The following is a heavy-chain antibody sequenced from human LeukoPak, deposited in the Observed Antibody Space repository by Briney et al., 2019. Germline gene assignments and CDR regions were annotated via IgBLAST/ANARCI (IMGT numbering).Heavy chain of an antibody. Sequence: PSETLSLTCAVYGGSFSGCYWSWIRQPPGKGLEWIGEINHSGSTNYNPSLKSRVTISVDTSKNQFSLKLSSVTAADTAVYYCARAPGYSSSSGGLDPWGQGTLVTVSS. D-gene: IGHD6-6*01. CDR3: ARAPGYSSSSGGLDP. J-gene: IGHJ5*02. V-gene: IGHV4-34*01. CDR1: GGSFSGCY. CDR2: INHSGST.